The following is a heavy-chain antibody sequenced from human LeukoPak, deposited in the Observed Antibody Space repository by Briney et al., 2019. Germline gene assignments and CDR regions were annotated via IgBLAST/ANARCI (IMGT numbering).Heavy chain of an antibody. J-gene: IGHJ4*02. V-gene: IGHV4-39*07. CDR3: AREEAAGYFDY. CDR2: IYYSGST. CDR1: GGSISSSSYY. Sequence: SETLSLTCTVSGGSISSSSYYWGWIRQPPGKGLGWIGSIYYSGSTYYNPSLKSRVTISVDTSKNQFSLKLSSVTAADTAVYYCAREEAAGYFDYWGQGTLVTVSS. D-gene: IGHD6-13*01.